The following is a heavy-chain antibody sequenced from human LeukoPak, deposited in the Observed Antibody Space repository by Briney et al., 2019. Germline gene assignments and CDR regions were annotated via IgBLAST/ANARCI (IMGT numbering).Heavy chain of an antibody. CDR2: IYPGDSDT. CDR3: ARPHYYASGSPYYLDY. J-gene: IGHJ4*02. D-gene: IGHD3-10*01. Sequence: GESLKISCKGFGYSFTSYWIGWVRQMPGKGLAWMGIIYPGDSDTRYNPSFKGQVTISADRSISTAYLQWSNLKASDTAMYYCARPHYYASGSPYYLDYWGQGTLVTVSS. CDR1: GYSFTSYW. V-gene: IGHV5-51*01.